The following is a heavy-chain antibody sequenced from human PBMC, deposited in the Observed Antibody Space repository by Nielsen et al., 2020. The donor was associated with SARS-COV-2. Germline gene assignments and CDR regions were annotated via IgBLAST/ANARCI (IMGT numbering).Heavy chain of an antibody. CDR2: IYYSGST. V-gene: IGHV4-39*07. D-gene: IGHD4-11*01. Sequence: SETLSLTCTVSGGSISSSSYYWGWIRQPPGKGLEWIGSIYYSGSTYYNPSLKSRVTISVDTSKNQFSLKLSSVTAADTAVYYCARLTVDYSLDYWGQGTLVTVSS. CDR1: GGSISSSSYY. CDR3: ARLTVDYSLDY. J-gene: IGHJ4*02.